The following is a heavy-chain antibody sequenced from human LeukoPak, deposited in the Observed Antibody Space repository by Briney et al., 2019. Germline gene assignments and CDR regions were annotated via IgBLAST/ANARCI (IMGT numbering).Heavy chain of an antibody. Sequence: GGSLRLSCAAPGFTFSSYWMSWVRQAPGKGLEWVANIKQDGSEKYYVDSVKGRFTISRDNAKNSLYLQMNSLRDEDTAVYYCARDRGGYSYGHDAFDIWGQGTMVTVSS. CDR2: IKQDGSEK. V-gene: IGHV3-7*01. D-gene: IGHD5-18*01. CDR3: ARDRGGYSYGHDAFDI. J-gene: IGHJ3*02. CDR1: GFTFSSYW.